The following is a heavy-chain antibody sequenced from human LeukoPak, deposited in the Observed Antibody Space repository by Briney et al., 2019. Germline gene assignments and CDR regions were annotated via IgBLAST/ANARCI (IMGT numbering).Heavy chain of an antibody. CDR1: GLTFSNYG. CDR3: AKSDTPWGSWYYFDY. J-gene: IGHJ4*02. CDR2: INNSGGST. Sequence: GGTLRLSCAVSGLTFSNYGMSWVRQAPGKGLEWVSRINNSGGSTYYADSVKGRFTISRDNSKNTLYLQMNSLRAEDTAVYYCAKSDTPWGSWYYFDYWGQGTLVTVSS. V-gene: IGHV3-23*01. D-gene: IGHD6-13*01.